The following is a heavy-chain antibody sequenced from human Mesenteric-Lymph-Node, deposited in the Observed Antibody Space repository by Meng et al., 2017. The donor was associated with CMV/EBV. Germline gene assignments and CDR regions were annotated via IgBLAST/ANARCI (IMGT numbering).Heavy chain of an antibody. Sequence: GESLKISCAASGFGAYGMHWVRRAPGKGLEWVGRIRSRANNDATTYAASVKGRFIISRDDSKNTAYLEMNSLKMEDTAMYYCTRHLHGDYTDFDYWGQGVLVTVSS. V-gene: IGHV3-73*01. J-gene: IGHJ4*02. D-gene: IGHD4-17*01. CDR3: TRHLHGDYTDFDY. CDR1: GFGAYG. CDR2: IRSRANNDAT.